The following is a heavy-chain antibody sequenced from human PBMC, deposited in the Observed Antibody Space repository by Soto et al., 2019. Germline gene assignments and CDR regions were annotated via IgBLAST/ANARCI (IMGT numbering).Heavy chain of an antibody. V-gene: IGHV5-51*01. D-gene: IGHD1-26*01. CDR1: GYRFTNYW. Sequence: GESLKISCENSGYRFTNYWIAWVRQMPGKGLEWMGIIYPGDSDSRYSPSFQGQVTISADKSFSTAYLQWSSLKASDTAIYYCARLVGPTHGMDVWGQGTTVTVSS. CDR2: IYPGDSDS. CDR3: ARLVGPTHGMDV. J-gene: IGHJ6*02.